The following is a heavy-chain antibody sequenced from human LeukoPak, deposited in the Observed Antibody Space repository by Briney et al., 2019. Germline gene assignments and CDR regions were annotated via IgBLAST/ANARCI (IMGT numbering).Heavy chain of an antibody. Sequence: GASVKVSCKVSGYTLTELSMHWVRQAPGKGLEWMGGFDPEDGETIYAQKFQGRVTMTEDTSTDTAYMELSSLRSEDTAVYYCGTTTQEMATITWFDYWGQGTLVTVSS. V-gene: IGHV1-24*01. CDR2: FDPEDGET. CDR1: GYTLTELS. D-gene: IGHD5-24*01. J-gene: IGHJ4*02. CDR3: GTTTQEMATITWFDY.